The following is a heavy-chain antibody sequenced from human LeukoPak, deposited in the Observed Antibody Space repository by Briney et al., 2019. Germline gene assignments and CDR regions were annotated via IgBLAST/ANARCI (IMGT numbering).Heavy chain of an antibody. Sequence: GGSLRLSCAASGFTFSDYYMSWIRQAPGKGLEWVSYISSSGSTIYYADSVKGRFTISRDNAKNSLYLQMNSLRAEDTAVYYCAKDHPGYCSSTSCYIIRYYFDYWGQGTLVTVSS. J-gene: IGHJ4*02. D-gene: IGHD2-2*02. CDR3: AKDHPGYCSSTSCYIIRYYFDY. CDR2: ISSSGSTI. CDR1: GFTFSDYY. V-gene: IGHV3-11*01.